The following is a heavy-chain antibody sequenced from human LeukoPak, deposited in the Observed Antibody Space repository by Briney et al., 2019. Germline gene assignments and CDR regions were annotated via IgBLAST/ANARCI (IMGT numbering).Heavy chain of an antibody. D-gene: IGHD1-26*01. CDR1: GFIFSTYA. J-gene: IGHJ4*02. Sequence: GGSLRLSWAASGFIFSTYAMSWVRQAPGKGLEWVSGISGSGDSTYYADSVKGRFTISRDNSKNTLYLQMNSLRAEDTAVYYCAKGYPTSLDYWGQGTLVTVSS. V-gene: IGHV3-23*01. CDR2: ISGSGDST. CDR3: AKGYPTSLDY.